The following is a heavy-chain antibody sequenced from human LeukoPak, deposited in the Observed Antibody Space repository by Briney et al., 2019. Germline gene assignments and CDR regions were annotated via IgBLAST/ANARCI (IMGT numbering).Heavy chain of an antibody. CDR3: ARASMATINYYYFYMDA. CDR2: ISFAGKKE. CDR1: ALRIIKYA. J-gene: IGHJ6*03. D-gene: IGHD5-24*01. Sequence: GGSRRLSWEAEALRIIKYAMHWVRPAPGRGLEWVAVISFAGKKEFYADSVKGRFTISRDNSKNALFLQMNSLQTDDTAIYYCARASMATINYYYFYMDAWGKGTTVTVSS. V-gene: IGHV3-30*04.